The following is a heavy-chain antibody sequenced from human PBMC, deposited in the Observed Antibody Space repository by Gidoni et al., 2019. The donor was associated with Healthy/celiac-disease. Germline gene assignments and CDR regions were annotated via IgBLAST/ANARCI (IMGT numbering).Heavy chain of an antibody. CDR1: GFPFDDYA. CDR3: ALEPDNSGLVWSDY. D-gene: IGHD6-19*01. J-gene: IGHJ4*02. V-gene: IGHV3-9*01. Sequence: EVQLVESGGGLVQPGRSLRLSCAASGFPFDDYAMHWVRQAPGKGLEWVSGISWNSGSIGYADSVKGRFTISRDNAKNSLYLQMNSLRAEDTALYYCALEPDNSGLVWSDYWGQGTLVTVSS. CDR2: ISWNSGSI.